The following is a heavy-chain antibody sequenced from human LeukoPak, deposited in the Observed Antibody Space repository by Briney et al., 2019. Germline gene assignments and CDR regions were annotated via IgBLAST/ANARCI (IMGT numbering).Heavy chain of an antibody. CDR2: IYTSGST. J-gene: IGHJ4*02. V-gene: IGHV4-4*07. D-gene: IGHD3-22*01. CDR1: GGSISSDY. CDR3: ARGSDRRPYYYDSSGYFDY. Sequence: SETLSLTCTVSGGSISSDYWSWIRQPAGKGLEWIGRIYTSGSTNYNPSLKSRVTMSVDTSKNQFSLKLSSVTAADTAVYYCARGSDRRPYYYDSSGYFDYWGQGTLVTVSS.